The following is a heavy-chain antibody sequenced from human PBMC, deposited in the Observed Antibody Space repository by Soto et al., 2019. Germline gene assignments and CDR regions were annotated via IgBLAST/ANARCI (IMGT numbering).Heavy chain of an antibody. V-gene: IGHV3-13*04. Sequence: EVQLVESGGGLVQPGGSLRLSCAASGFTFSSYDMHWVRQATGKGLEWVSAIGTAGDTYYPCSVKGRFTISREDAKNSLYLQMNSLRAGDTAVYYCARGELGIVRSYWYFDLWGRGTLVTVSS. CDR2: IGTAGDT. CDR1: GFTFSSYD. D-gene: IGHD7-27*01. CDR3: ARGELGIVRSYWYFDL. J-gene: IGHJ2*01.